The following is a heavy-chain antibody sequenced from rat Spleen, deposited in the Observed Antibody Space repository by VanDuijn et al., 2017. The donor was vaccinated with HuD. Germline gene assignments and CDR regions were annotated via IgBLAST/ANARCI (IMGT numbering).Heavy chain of an antibody. J-gene: IGHJ2*01. CDR3: AKDIGDYPGPHYFDY. CDR2: ITNSGGST. Sequence: EVQLVESGGGLVQPGRSLKLSCAASGFTFSNYYMAWVRQAPTKGLEWVASITNSGGSTYYRDSVKGRFTISRDNAKSTLYLQMESLRSEDTATYYCAKDIGDYPGPHYFDYWGQGVMVTVSS. V-gene: IGHV5S23*01. D-gene: IGHD1-4*01. CDR1: GFTFSNYY.